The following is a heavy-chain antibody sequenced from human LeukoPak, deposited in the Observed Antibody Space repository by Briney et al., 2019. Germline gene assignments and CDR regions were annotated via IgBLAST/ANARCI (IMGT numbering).Heavy chain of an antibody. CDR2: IKQDGSEK. D-gene: IGHD3-10*01. J-gene: IGHJ4*02. Sequence: GGSLRLSCAASGFTFSSYWMSWVRQAPGKGLEWVANIKQDGSEKYYVDSVKGRFTISRDNAKNSLYLQMNSLRAEDTAVYYCARGDYYGSGSYYVWGQGTLVTVSS. CDR1: GFTFSSYW. CDR3: ARGDYYGSGSYYV. V-gene: IGHV3-7*03.